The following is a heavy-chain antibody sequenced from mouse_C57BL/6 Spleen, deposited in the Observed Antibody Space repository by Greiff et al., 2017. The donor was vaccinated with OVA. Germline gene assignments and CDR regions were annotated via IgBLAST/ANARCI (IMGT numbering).Heavy chain of an antibody. CDR1: GFTFSDYG. CDR2: ISSGSSTI. CDR3: ARDYEYGGYAMDY. V-gene: IGHV5-17*01. D-gene: IGHD2-4*01. J-gene: IGHJ4*01. Sequence: EVKLVESGGGLVKPGGSLKLSCAASGFTFSDYGMHWVRQAPEKGLEWVAYISSGSSTIYYADTVKGRFTISRDNAKNTLFLQMTSLRSEDTAMYYCARDYEYGGYAMDYWGQGTSVTVSS.